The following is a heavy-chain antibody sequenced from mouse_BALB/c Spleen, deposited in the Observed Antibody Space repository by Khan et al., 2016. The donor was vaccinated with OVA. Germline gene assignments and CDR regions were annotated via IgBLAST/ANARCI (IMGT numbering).Heavy chain of an antibody. CDR2: IWSSGST. J-gene: IGHJ3*01. V-gene: IGHV2-2*02. CDR3: ARNYDYDEGLAY. Sequence: QVRLQQSGPGLVQPSQSLSITCTVSGFSLTSYGVHWVRQSPGKGLEWLGVIWSSGSTDYNADFISRLSISKDNSKSQVFFKMNSLQANDTAIYYCARNYDYDEGLAYWGQGTLVTVSA. D-gene: IGHD2-4*01. CDR1: GFSLTSYG.